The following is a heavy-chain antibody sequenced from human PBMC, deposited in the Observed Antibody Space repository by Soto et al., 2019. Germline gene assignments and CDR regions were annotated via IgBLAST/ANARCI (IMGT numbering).Heavy chain of an antibody. Sequence: TLSLPCTVSGGSISSYYWSWIRQPPGKGLEWIGYIYYSGSTNYNPSLKSRVTISVDTSKNQFSLKLSSVTAADTAVYYCAREHSSSYYFDYWGQGTLVTVSS. J-gene: IGHJ4*02. CDR2: IYYSGST. D-gene: IGHD6-6*01. CDR1: GGSISSYY. CDR3: AREHSSSYYFDY. V-gene: IGHV4-59*01.